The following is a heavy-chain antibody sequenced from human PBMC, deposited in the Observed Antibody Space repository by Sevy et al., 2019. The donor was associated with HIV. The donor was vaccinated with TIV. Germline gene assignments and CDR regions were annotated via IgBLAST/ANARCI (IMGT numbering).Heavy chain of an antibody. D-gene: IGHD2-8*01. Sequence: GGSLRLSCAASGFTFSKYSMSWVRQPPGKGLEWVSTLSFGCGEINYADSVKGRFTISRDNSKSSVYLQMNNLRPEDSAVYYCAREGCIKHHDYWGQGTLVTVSS. J-gene: IGHJ4*02. CDR2: LSFGCGEI. CDR1: GFTFSKYS. V-gene: IGHV3-23*01. CDR3: AREGCIKHHDY.